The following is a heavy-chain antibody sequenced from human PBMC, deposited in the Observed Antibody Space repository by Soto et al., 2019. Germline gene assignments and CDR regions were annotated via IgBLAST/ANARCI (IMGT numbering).Heavy chain of an antibody. Sequence: GGSLRLSCAASGFTFSSYEMNWVRQAPGKGLEWVSYISSSGSTIYYADSVKGRFTISRDNAKNSLYLQMNSLRAEDTAVYYCARDIRYSSGWDIWGQGTRVTVS. CDR2: ISSSGSTI. CDR1: GFTFSSYE. J-gene: IGHJ3*02. D-gene: IGHD6-19*01. CDR3: ARDIRYSSGWDI. V-gene: IGHV3-48*03.